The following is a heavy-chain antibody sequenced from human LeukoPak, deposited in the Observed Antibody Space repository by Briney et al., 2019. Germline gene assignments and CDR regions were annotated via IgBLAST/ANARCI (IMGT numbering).Heavy chain of an antibody. CDR3: AHLERRGADAFDI. D-gene: IGHD1-1*01. CDR2: ISAYNGNT. J-gene: IGHJ3*02. V-gene: IGHV1-18*01. Sequence: GASVKVSCKASGYTSTSYGISWVRQAPGQGLEWMGWISAYNGNTNYAQKLQGRVTMTTDTSTSTAYMELRSLRSDDPAVYYCAHLERRGADAFDIWGQGTMVTVSS. CDR1: GYTSTSYG.